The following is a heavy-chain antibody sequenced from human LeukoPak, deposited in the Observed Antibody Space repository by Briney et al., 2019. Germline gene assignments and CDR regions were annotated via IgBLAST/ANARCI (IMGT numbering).Heavy chain of an antibody. Sequence: GGSLRLSCAASGFTFTNNWMSWVRQAPGKGLEWVANINQDGSERYYVDSVKGRFTISRGNAKNSLYLQMNSLRAEDTAVYYCARDRTRHNYWGQGTLVTVSS. CDR1: GFTFTNNW. J-gene: IGHJ4*02. CDR3: ARDRTRHNY. CDR2: INQDGSER. V-gene: IGHV3-7*01.